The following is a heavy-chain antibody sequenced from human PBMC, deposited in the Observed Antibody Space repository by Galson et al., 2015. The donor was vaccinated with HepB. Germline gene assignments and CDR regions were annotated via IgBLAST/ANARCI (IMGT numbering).Heavy chain of an antibody. D-gene: IGHD5-18*01. CDR2: ISGSGGST. J-gene: IGHJ6*02. Sequence: SLRLSCAASGFTFSSNAMSWVRQAPGRGLEWLSSISGSGGSTYYADSVKGRFTISRDNSKNTLYLQMSSLRGEDTAVYHCAKDRGYNYYYYGMDVWGQGTTVTVSS. CDR3: AKDRGYNYYYYGMDV. CDR1: GFTFSSNA. V-gene: IGHV3-23*01.